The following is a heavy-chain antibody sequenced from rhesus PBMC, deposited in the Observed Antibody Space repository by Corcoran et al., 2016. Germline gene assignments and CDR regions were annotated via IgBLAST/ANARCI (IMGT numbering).Heavy chain of an antibody. V-gene: IGHV3-115*02. CDR1: GFTCSGDE. Sequence: EVQLAESGGGLVQPGGSLRLSCVASGFTCSGDEMHWVRQAPGKGLESVSVIGGDSTYTHYADSVKGRFTISRDNAENSLSLQMNSLRAEDTAVYYCARHRSLDVWGRGILVTVSS. CDR2: IGGDSTYT. J-gene: IGHJ5-2*02. CDR3: ARHRSLDV.